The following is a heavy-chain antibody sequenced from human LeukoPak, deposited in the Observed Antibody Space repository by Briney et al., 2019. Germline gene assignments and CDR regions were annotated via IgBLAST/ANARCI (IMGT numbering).Heavy chain of an antibody. D-gene: IGHD6-13*01. J-gene: IGHJ6*02. CDR3: AKTGYSSSWYYYGMDV. CDR2: ISGSGGST. Sequence: PGGSLRLSCAASGFTFSSYAMSRVRQAPGKGLEWVSAISGSGGSTYYADSVKGRFTISRDNSKNTLYLQMNSLRAEDTAVYYCAKTGYSSSWYYYGMDVWGQGTTVTVSS. CDR1: GFTFSSYA. V-gene: IGHV3-23*01.